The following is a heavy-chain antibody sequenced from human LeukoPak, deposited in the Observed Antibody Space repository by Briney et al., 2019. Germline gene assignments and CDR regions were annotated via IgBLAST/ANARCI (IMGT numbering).Heavy chain of an antibody. Sequence: GGSLRLSCAASGFTFSSYAMSWVRQAPGKGLEWVSYISSSSSTIYYADSVKGRFTISRDNAKNSLYLQMNSLRAEDTAVYYCARGSSRGQYSGSYYWGQGTLVTVSS. CDR1: GFTFSSYA. J-gene: IGHJ4*02. V-gene: IGHV3-48*01. CDR3: ARGSSRGQYSGSYY. D-gene: IGHD1-26*01. CDR2: ISSSSSTI.